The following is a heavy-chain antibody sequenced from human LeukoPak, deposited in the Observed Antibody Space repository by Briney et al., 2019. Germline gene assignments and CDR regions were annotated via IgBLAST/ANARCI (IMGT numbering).Heavy chain of an antibody. D-gene: IGHD1-26*01. CDR3: TRESGAFSPFGF. Sequence: SETLSLTCAVSGGSITPTNWWSWVRPPPGKGLEWIGEVHLSGATNYNPSLESRVSMSIDKSKNHLSLEVTSVTAADTAIYYCTRESGAFSPFGFWGQGTLLTVSS. CDR1: GGSITPTNW. CDR2: VHLSGAT. V-gene: IGHV4-4*02. J-gene: IGHJ4*02.